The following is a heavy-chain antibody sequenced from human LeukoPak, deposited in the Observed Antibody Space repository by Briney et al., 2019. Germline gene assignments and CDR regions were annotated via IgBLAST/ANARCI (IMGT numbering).Heavy chain of an antibody. D-gene: IGHD3-22*01. Sequence: ASVTVSFTASGGTFSSYAINWVRQAPGQGLEWMGGIIPMFGTANYAQKFQGRVTITADKSTSTAYMELSSLRSEDTAVYYCARVPDYYDSIPGGDIWGQGTMVTVSS. CDR1: GGTFSSYA. V-gene: IGHV1-69*06. CDR2: IIPMFGTA. CDR3: ARVPDYYDSIPGGDI. J-gene: IGHJ3*02.